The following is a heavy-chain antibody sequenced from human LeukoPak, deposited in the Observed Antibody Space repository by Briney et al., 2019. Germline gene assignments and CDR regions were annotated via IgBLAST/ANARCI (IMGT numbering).Heavy chain of an antibody. J-gene: IGHJ6*03. CDR1: GGTFSSYA. D-gene: IGHD6-19*01. CDR2: IIPIFGTA. CDR3: ANGGWEDYYYMDV. Sequence: GASVKVSCKASGGTFSSYAISWVRQAPGQGLEWMGGIIPIFGTANYAQKFQGRVTITTDESTSTAYMELSSLRSEDTAVYYCANGGWEDYYYMDVWGKGTTVTVSS. V-gene: IGHV1-69*05.